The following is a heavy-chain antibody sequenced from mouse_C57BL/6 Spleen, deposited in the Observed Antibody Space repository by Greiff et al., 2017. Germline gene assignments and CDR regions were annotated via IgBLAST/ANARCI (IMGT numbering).Heavy chain of an antibody. Sequence: QVQLQQPGAELVKPGASVKLSCKASGYTFTSYWMQWVKQRPGQGLEWIGEIDPSDSYTNYNQKLKGKATLTVDTSSSTAYMQLSSLTAEDSAVYYCARGDDYDYWGQGTTLTVSS. CDR2: IDPSDSYT. D-gene: IGHD2-4*01. CDR1: GYTFTSYW. V-gene: IGHV1-50*01. J-gene: IGHJ2*01. CDR3: ARGDDYDY.